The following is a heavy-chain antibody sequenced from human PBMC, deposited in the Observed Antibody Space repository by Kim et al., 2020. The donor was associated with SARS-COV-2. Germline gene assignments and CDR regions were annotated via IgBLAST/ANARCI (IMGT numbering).Heavy chain of an antibody. D-gene: IGHD2-21*02. CDR3: AELFVVTAIPLGY. J-gene: IGHJ4*02. V-gene: IGHV3-23*01. Sequence: YADSVKGRFTISRDNSKNTLYLQMNSLRAEDTAVYYCAELFVVTAIPLGYWGQGTLVTVSS.